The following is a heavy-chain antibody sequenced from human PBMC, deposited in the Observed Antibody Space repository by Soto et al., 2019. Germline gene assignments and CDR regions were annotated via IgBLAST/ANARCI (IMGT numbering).Heavy chain of an antibody. CDR1: GFTFSSHA. Sequence: PGGSLRLSCEASGFTFSSHAMGWLRQAPGTEPEWVAFVDGSGADTSYADSVKGRFTVSRDNSENSLYLHMNGLRAEDTGRYFCAKEIFAAAYAATSAFALWGQGTLVTVS. J-gene: IGHJ4*02. CDR3: AKEIFAAAYAATSAFAL. CDR2: VDGSGADT. V-gene: IGHV3-23*01. D-gene: IGHD2-8*01.